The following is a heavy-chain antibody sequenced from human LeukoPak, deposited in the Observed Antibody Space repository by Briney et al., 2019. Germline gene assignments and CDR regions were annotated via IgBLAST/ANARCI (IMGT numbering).Heavy chain of an antibody. CDR2: ISNSASTI. D-gene: IGHD3-10*02. CDR3: AELGITMIGGV. J-gene: IGHJ6*04. Sequence: PGGSLRLSCAASGFTFSSYEMNWVRQAPGKGLEWISYISNSASTIYYADSVKGRFTISRDNAKSSLYLQMNSLRAEDTAVYYCAELGITMIGGVWGKGTTVTISS. V-gene: IGHV3-48*03. CDR1: GFTFSSYE.